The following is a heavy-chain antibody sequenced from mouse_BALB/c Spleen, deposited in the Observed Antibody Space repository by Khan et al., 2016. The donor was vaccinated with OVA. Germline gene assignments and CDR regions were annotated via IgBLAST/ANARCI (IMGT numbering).Heavy chain of an antibody. D-gene: IGHD3-2*01. J-gene: IGHJ3*01. CDR1: GYTFTTYT. CDR3: ARSGQLGLRGGFTY. Sequence: QVQLKESGAELARPGASVKMSCKTSGYTFTTYTLHWVKQRPGRSLVWIGYINPSNDYTNYNQKFKDKSTLTADKSSSTAYMQLSCLTSEDSAVYYCARSGQLGLRGGFTYWGQGTLVTVSA. CDR2: INPSNDYT. V-gene: IGHV1-4*01.